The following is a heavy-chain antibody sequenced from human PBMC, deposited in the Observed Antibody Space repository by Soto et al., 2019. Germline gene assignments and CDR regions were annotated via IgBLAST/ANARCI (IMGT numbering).Heavy chain of an antibody. CDR2: ISGSGGST. CDR1: GFTFSNYA. CDR3: AKRSGWAPVVVVSATVDAFDI. V-gene: IGHV3-23*01. J-gene: IGHJ3*02. Sequence: EVQLLESGGGLVQPGGSLRLSCAASGFTFSNYAMSWVRQAPGKGLEWVSAISGSGGSTYYADSVKGRFTISRDNSKNTLYLQMNSVRAEDTAVYYCAKRSGWAPVVVVSATVDAFDIWGQGTMVTVSS. D-gene: IGHD2-15*01.